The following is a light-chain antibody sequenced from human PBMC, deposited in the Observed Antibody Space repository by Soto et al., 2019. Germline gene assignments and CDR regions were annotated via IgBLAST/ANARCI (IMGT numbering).Light chain of an antibody. V-gene: IGKV1-13*02. J-gene: IGKJ2*01. Sequence: LQLTQSPSSLSASVGDRVTITCRASQGISSALAWYQQKPRSPPNLLIYDASTLETGVPSRFSGSGSGTDFTLTISSLQPEDLATYYCQLLDTYPPMYIFGQGTKLEIK. CDR3: QLLDTYPPMYI. CDR2: DAS. CDR1: QGISSA.